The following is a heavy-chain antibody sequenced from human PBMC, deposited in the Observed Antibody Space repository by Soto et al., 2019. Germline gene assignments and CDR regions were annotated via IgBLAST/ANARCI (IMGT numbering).Heavy chain of an antibody. J-gene: IGHJ4*02. CDR3: ARDIAAAGTDPDY. Sequence: SETLSLTCSVSGDSISSSGYYWGWIRQPPGKGLEWIGTIFSSGSTYYNPPLKSRVTISVDTSKNQFSLKLSSVTAADTAVYYCARDIAAAGTDPDYWGQGTLVTVSS. CDR2: IFSSGST. V-gene: IGHV4-39*07. D-gene: IGHD6-13*01. CDR1: GDSISSSGYY.